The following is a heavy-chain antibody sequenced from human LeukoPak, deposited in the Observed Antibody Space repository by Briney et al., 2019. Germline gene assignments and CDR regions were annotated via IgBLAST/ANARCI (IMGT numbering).Heavy chain of an antibody. Sequence: GGSLRLSCAASGFTFSSSWMHWVRQGPGKGLEWVSRVNSDGSRTTYADSVKGRFTISRDNAKNSLYLQMNSLRAEDTALYYCARGQTTVTNWGQGTLVTVSS. CDR2: VNSDGSRT. V-gene: IGHV3-74*03. CDR3: ARGQTTVTN. J-gene: IGHJ4*02. D-gene: IGHD4-17*01. CDR1: GFTFSSSW.